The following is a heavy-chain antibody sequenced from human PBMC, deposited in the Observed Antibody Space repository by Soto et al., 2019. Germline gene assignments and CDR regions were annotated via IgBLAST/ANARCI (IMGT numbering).Heavy chain of an antibody. Sequence: TLSLTCTVSGGSISSSNWWSWVRQPPGKGLEWIGEIYHSGSTNYNPSLKSRVTISVDKSKNQFSLKLSSVTAADTAVYYCARDGTGGSYDFDYWGQGTLVTVSS. CDR3: ARDGTGGSYDFDY. D-gene: IGHD1-26*01. J-gene: IGHJ4*02. CDR2: IYHSGST. CDR1: GGSISSSNW. V-gene: IGHV4-4*02.